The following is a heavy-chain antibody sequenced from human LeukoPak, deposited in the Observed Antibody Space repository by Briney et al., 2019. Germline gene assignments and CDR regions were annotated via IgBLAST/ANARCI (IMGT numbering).Heavy chain of an antibody. Sequence: PGGSLRLSCAASGFTVSSNYMSWVRQAPGKGLEWVSVIYSGGSTYYADSVKGRLTISRDNSKNTLNLQMNSLRAEDTAVYYCAKGLVILTGYTRYYYNGMDVWGQGTTVTVSS. D-gene: IGHD3-9*01. CDR2: IYSGGST. V-gene: IGHV3-53*05. CDR3: AKGLVILTGYTRYYYNGMDV. J-gene: IGHJ6*02. CDR1: GFTVSSNY.